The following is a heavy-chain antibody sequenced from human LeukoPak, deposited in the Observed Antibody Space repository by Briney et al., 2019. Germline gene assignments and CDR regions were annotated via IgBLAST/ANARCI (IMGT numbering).Heavy chain of an antibody. CDR3: ARGHMYPDPGYMDV. CDR2: MNPNSGNT. CDR1: GYTFTSYD. V-gene: IGHV1-8*01. Sequence: ASVKVSCKASGYTFTSYDINWVRQATGQGLEWMGWMNPNSGNTGYAQKLQGRVTMTRNTSISTAYMELSSLRSEDTAVYYCARGHMYPDPGYMDVWGKGTTVTVSS. D-gene: IGHD2-2*01. J-gene: IGHJ6*03.